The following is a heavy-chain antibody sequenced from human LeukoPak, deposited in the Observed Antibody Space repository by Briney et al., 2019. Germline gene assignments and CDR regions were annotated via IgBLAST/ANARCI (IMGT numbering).Heavy chain of an antibody. D-gene: IGHD1-26*01. V-gene: IGHV4-34*01. CDR2: INHSGST. CDR3: ARGPGATASAFDI. Sequence: SETLSLTCAVYGGSFSGYYWSWIRQPPGKGLEWIGEINHSGSTNYNPSLKSRVTMSVDTSKNQFSLKLSSVTAADTAVYYCARGPGATASAFDIWGQGTMVTVSS. J-gene: IGHJ3*02. CDR1: GGSFSGYY.